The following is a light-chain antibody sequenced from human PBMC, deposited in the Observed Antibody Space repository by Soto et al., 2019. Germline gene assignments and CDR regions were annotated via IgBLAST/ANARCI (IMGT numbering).Light chain of an antibody. V-gene: IGKV1-33*01. CDR1: QSISDY. J-gene: IGKJ5*01. Sequence: DTQMTQSPSSLSASVGDRVTISCRASQSISDYLNWYQQKSGKAPTLLIHEASNLEAGVPSRFSGSRSGTEFILTISNLQSEDVATYYCQQYHDLVFTFGQGTRLEI. CDR2: EAS. CDR3: QQYHDLVFT.